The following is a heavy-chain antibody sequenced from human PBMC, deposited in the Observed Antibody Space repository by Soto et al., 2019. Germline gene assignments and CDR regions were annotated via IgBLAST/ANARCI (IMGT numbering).Heavy chain of an antibody. Sequence: GGSLRLSCAASGFTFSSYGMHWVRQAPGKGLEWVAVISYDGSNKYYADSVKGRFTISRDNSKNTLYLQMNSLRAEDTAVYYCAKEFTTVFHYGMDVWGQGTTVTVSS. CDR1: GFTFSSYG. J-gene: IGHJ6*02. D-gene: IGHD4-17*01. CDR3: AKEFTTVFHYGMDV. CDR2: ISYDGSNK. V-gene: IGHV3-30*18.